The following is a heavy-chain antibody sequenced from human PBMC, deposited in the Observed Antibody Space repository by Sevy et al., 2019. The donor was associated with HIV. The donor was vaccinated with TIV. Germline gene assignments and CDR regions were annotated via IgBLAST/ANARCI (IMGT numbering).Heavy chain of an antibody. CDR1: GYTFTSYD. D-gene: IGHD3-22*01. CDR2: MNPNTGNT. J-gene: IGHJ5*02. V-gene: IGHV1-8*02. Sequence: ASVKVSCKASGYTFTSYDINWARQATGRGLEWMGWMNPNTGNTGYAQKFQGRVTMTRDTSTSTAYMELRSLRSDDTAIYYCTRVRALNYYDTSVSMEYNWFDPWGQGTLVTVSS. CDR3: TRVRALNYYDTSVSMEYNWFDP.